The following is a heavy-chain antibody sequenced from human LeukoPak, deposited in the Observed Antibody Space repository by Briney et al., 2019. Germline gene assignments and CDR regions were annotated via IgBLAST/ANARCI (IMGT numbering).Heavy chain of an antibody. V-gene: IGHV4-39*02. CDR3: AREAAAGRDFQH. CDR1: GGALSSSSYF. D-gene: IGHD6-13*01. CDR2: MFYSWRT. Sequence: SGTPSLPRTVSGGALSSSSYFLSWIPHPPGKGLGWIGSMFYSWRTYCNPSLKSRLTISVDTSKNQFSLKLSSVTAADTAMYYCAREAAAGRDFQHWGQGTLVTVSS. J-gene: IGHJ1*01.